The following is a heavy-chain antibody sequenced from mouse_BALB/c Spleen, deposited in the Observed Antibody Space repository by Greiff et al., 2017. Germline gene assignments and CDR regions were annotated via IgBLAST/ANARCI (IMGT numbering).Heavy chain of an antibody. CDR3: AKEGLLRPRYAMDY. CDR2: IDPANGNT. Sequence: EVMLVESGAELVKPGASVKLSCTASGFNIKDTYMHWVTQRPEQGLEWIGRIDPANGNTKYDPKFQGKATITADTSSNTAYLQLSSLTSEDTAVYYCAKEGLLRPRYAMDYWGQGTSVTVSS. V-gene: IGHV14-3*02. CDR1: GFNIKDTY. J-gene: IGHJ4*01. D-gene: IGHD1-2*01.